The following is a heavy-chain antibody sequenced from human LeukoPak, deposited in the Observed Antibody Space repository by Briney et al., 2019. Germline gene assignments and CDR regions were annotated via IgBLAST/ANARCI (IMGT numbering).Heavy chain of an antibody. V-gene: IGHV1-69*13. J-gene: IGHJ5*02. D-gene: IGHD3-9*01. CDR3: ARGRYFVHNSFDP. Sequence: ASVKVSRKASGGTFSSYAISWVRQAPGQGLEWMGGIIPIFGTVNYAQKFQGRVTITADESTSTAYMELSSLRSEDTAVYYCARGRYFVHNSFDPWGQGTLVTVSS. CDR2: IIPIFGTV. CDR1: GGTFSSYA.